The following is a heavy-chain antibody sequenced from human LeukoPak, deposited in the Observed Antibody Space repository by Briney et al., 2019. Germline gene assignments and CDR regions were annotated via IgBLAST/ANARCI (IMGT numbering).Heavy chain of an antibody. D-gene: IGHD3-10*01. CDR1: GFTFSSYW. CDR3: ARSAADYYGSGSPGNEFDY. V-gene: IGHV3-7*01. J-gene: IGHJ4*02. Sequence: PGGSLRLSCAASGFTFSSYWMSWVRQAPGKGLEWVANIKQDGSEKYYVDSVKGRFTISRDNAKNSLYLQMNSLRAEDTAVYYCARSAADYYGSGSPGNEFDYWGQGTLVTVSS. CDR2: IKQDGSEK.